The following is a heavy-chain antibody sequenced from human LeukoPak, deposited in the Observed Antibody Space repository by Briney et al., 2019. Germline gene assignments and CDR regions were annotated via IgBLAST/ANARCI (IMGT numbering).Heavy chain of an antibody. V-gene: IGHV3-48*03. CDR3: ARANGYSSSWYPQGNFDY. CDR1: GFTFSSYE. J-gene: IGHJ4*02. Sequence: QPGGSLGLSCAASGFTFSSYEMNWVRQAPGKGLEWVSYISSSGSTIYYADSVKGRFTISRDNAKNSLYLQMNSLRAEDTAVYYCARANGYSSSWYPQGNFDYWGQGTLVTVSS. CDR2: ISSSGSTI. D-gene: IGHD6-13*01.